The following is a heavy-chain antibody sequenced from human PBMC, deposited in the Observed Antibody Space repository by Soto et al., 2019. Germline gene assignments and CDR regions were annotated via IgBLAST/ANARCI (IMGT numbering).Heavy chain of an antibody. CDR1: GGSISSYY. V-gene: IGHV4-59*08. CDR2: IYYSGST. Sequence: QVQLQESGPGLVKPSETLSLTCTVSGGSISSYYWSWIRQPPGKGLEWIGYIYYSGSTNYNPSLKSRVTLSVDTSKNQFSLKLSSVTAADTAVYYCARQSVGPYGSGRDFDYWGQGTLVTVSS. CDR3: ARQSVGPYGSGRDFDY. D-gene: IGHD3-10*01. J-gene: IGHJ4*02.